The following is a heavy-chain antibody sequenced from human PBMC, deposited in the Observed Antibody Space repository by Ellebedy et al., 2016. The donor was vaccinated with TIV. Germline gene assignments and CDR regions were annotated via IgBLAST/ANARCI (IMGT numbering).Heavy chain of an antibody. D-gene: IGHD2-15*01. CDR1: GGSISSSSYY. CDR2: IYYSGST. CDR3: ARHTYRIRLGIDV. Sequence: MPSETLSLTCTVSGGSISSSSYYWGWIRQPPGKGLEWIGSIYYSGSTNYNPSLKSRVTISVDTSKNQFSLNLSSVTAADTAVYYCARHTYRIRLGIDVWGQGTTVTVS. J-gene: IGHJ6*02. V-gene: IGHV4-39*01.